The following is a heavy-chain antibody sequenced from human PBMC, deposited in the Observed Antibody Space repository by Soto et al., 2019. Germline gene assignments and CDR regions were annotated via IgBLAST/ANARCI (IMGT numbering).Heavy chain of an antibody. CDR1: GGSISSSSYY. V-gene: IGHV4-39*01. Sequence: PSEALSLPCAVSGGSISSSSYYWGWIRQPPWNGLGWIWSIYYSGSTYYNPSLKSRVTISVDTAKNQFSLKLSSVTAADTAVYYCARLWAFYSSSWNYYYYGMDVWGQGTTVTVSS. CDR2: IYYSGST. J-gene: IGHJ6*02. CDR3: ARLWAFYSSSWNYYYYGMDV. D-gene: IGHD6-13*01.